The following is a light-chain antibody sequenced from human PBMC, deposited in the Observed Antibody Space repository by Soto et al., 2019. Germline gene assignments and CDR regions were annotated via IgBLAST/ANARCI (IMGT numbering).Light chain of an antibody. CDR3: QQYDNLPLT. J-gene: IGKJ4*01. CDR2: DAS. CDR1: QSISSY. Sequence: DIQMTQSPSSLSASVGDRVTITCRASQSISSYLNWYQQKSGKAPKLLIYDASDLETGVPSRFSGSGSGTDFTFTINSLQPEEIATYYCQQYDNLPLTFGGGTKVEIK. V-gene: IGKV1-33*01.